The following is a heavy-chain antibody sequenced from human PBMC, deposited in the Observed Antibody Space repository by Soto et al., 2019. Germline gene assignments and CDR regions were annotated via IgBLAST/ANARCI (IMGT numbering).Heavy chain of an antibody. CDR2: IYPGDSDT. D-gene: IGHD3-10*01. V-gene: IGHV5-51*01. J-gene: IGHJ6*02. Sequence: PGESLKISCKGSGYYFTTYWIGWVRQMPGKGLEWMGIIYPGDSDTRYSPSFQGQVTISADKSISTAYLQWSSLKASDTAMYYCARIALGSGSYYYYGMDVWGQGTTVTVSS. CDR3: ARIALGSGSYYYYGMDV. CDR1: GYYFTTYW.